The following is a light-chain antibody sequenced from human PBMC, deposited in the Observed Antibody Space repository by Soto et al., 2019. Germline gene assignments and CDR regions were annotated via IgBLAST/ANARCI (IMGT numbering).Light chain of an antibody. Sequence: QAVVAQEPSLTVSPGGSVTLTCASSTGAVTSGYYPNWFPQKPGQAPRALIYSTSDQHSWTPARFSGSLLGGKAALTLSGVQPEDEAEYYCLLYYGGARVFGGGTKLTVL. CDR3: LLYYGGARV. CDR1: TGAVTSGYY. V-gene: IGLV7-43*01. CDR2: STS. J-gene: IGLJ2*01.